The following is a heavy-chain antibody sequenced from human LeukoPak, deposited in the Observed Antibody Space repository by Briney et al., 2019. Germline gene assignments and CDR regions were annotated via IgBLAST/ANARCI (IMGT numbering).Heavy chain of an antibody. CDR1: GDSFSSNNAA. CDR2: TYYRSKWYN. J-gene: IGHJ5*02. CDR3: ARQYPGYSSGWHVDWFDP. V-gene: IGHV6-1*01. D-gene: IGHD6-19*01. Sequence: SQTLSLTCAISGDSFSSNNAAWNWFRQSPSRGLEWLGRTYYRSKWYNDYAVSVKSRITINPDTSKNQFSLQLNSVTPEDTAVYYCARQYPGYSSGWHVDWFDPWGQGTLITVSS.